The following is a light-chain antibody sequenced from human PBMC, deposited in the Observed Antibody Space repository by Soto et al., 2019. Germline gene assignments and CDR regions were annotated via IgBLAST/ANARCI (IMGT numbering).Light chain of an antibody. J-gene: IGKJ3*01. Sequence: IQLTQSPSSLSASVGDRVTITCRASQSISSYLNWYQQKPGKAPNLLIYAASSLQSGVPSRFSGGESGTDFTLTISSLQPEDFATYYCQQSYNTPFTFGPGTKVDIK. V-gene: IGKV1-39*01. CDR3: QQSYNTPFT. CDR2: AAS. CDR1: QSISSY.